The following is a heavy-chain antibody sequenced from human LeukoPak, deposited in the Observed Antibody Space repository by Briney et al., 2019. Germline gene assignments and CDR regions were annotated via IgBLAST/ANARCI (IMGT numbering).Heavy chain of an antibody. CDR3: AKDVYGDYGGLDY. CDR2: IRGSDGST. D-gene: IGHD4-17*01. V-gene: IGHV3-23*01. CDR1: GFPFSTYA. Sequence: GGSLRLSCAASGFPFSTYAMSWVRQAPGKGLEWVSSIRGSDGSTYYADSVKGRFAISRDNSKNTLYLQMISLRAEDTAVYYCAKDVYGDYGGLDYWGQGTLVTVSS. J-gene: IGHJ4*02.